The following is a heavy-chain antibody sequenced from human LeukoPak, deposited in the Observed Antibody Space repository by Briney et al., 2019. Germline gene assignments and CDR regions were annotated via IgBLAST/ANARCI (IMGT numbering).Heavy chain of an antibody. V-gene: IGHV3-23*01. D-gene: IGHD3-22*01. CDR1: GFSFSRYD. CDR2: ISGSGGTA. CDR3: AKKGYYDGSGYYMYYFDH. J-gene: IGHJ4*02. Sequence: AGGSLRLSCVASGFSFSRYDMHWVRQAPGKGLEWVSAISGSGGTAYYADSVKGRFTISRDNSKNTLYLQMNSLRAEDTAVYYCAKKGYYDGSGYYMYYFDHWGQGTLVTVSS.